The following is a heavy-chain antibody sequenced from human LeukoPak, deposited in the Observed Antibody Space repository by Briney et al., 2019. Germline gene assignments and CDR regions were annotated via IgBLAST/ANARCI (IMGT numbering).Heavy chain of an antibody. J-gene: IGHJ6*02. D-gene: IGHD4-23*01. Sequence: SETLSLTCAAYGGSFSGYYWSWIRQPPGKGLEWIGEINHSGSTNYNPSLKSRVTISVDTSKNQFSLKSSSVTAADTAVYYCASGRGGNSIDYYGMDVWGQGTTVTVSS. V-gene: IGHV4-34*01. CDR2: INHSGST. CDR1: GGSFSGYY. CDR3: ASGRGGNSIDYYGMDV.